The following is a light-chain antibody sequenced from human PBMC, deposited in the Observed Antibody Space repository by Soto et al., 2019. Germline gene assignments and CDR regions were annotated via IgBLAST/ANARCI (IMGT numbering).Light chain of an antibody. J-gene: IGKJ2*01. Sequence: DIQLTQSPSFLSASVGDRVTMTCRASQGISSYLAWYQQKPGKAPKLLIYAASTLQRGVPSRFSGSGSGTEFTLTIGSLQPEDFATYYCQQLDSYPYFGQGTKLEIK. CDR2: AAS. V-gene: IGKV1-9*01. CDR1: QGISSY. CDR3: QQLDSYPY.